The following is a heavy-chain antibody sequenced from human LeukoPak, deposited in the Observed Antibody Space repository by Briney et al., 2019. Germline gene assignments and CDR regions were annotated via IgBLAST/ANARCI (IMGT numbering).Heavy chain of an antibody. Sequence: PGGSLSLSCAASGFSFSSYSMNWVRQAPGKGLEWVSSISSSSIYIYYADSLKGRFTISRDNARNSPYLQMNSLRDEDTAVYSCARDGVRDGLYFDRWGQGTLVTVSS. CDR3: ARDGVRDGLYFDR. CDR2: ISSSSIYI. CDR1: GFSFSSYS. D-gene: IGHD5-24*01. J-gene: IGHJ4*02. V-gene: IGHV3-21*01.